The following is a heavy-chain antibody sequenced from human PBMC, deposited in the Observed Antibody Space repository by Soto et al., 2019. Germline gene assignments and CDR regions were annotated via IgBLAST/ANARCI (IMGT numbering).Heavy chain of an antibody. D-gene: IGHD3-3*01. V-gene: IGHV4-59*01. CDR2: IYYSGST. Sequence: QVQLQESGPGLVKPSETLSLTCTVSGGSISSYYWSWIRQPPGKGLEWIGYIYYSGSTNYNPSLKIRVTISVDTSKNQFSLKLSSVTAADTAVYYCARVRYYDFWSGKYYYGMDVWGQGTTVTVSS. J-gene: IGHJ6*02. CDR1: GGSISSYY. CDR3: ARVRYYDFWSGKYYYGMDV.